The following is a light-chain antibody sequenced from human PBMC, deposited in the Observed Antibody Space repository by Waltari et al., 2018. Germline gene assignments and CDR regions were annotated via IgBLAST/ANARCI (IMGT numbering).Light chain of an antibody. CDR3: QHYLRLPVT. CDR1: QSVTRA. J-gene: IGKJ1*01. CDR2: GAS. V-gene: IGKV3-20*01. Sequence: ELVYTQSPGTLSFFPGGSTTLSCRTSQSVTRALAWYQQKPGQAPRLLIYGASNRATGIPDRFSGSGSGTDFSLTISSLEPEDFAVYYCQHYLRLPVTFGQGTKVEVK.